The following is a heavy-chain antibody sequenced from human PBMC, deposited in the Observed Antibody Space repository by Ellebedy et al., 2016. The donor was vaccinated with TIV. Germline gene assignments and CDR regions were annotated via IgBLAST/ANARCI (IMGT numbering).Heavy chain of an antibody. J-gene: IGHJ3*02. CDR2: ISYSGST. CDR1: GGSISSYY. D-gene: IGHD6-13*01. CDR3: ARVVWQQPVSYAFDI. Sequence: MPGGSLRLSCTVSGGSISSYYWSWIRQPPGKGLDWIGYISYSGSTNYNPSLKSRVTISVDTSKNQFSLRLNSVTAADTAVYYCARVVWQQPVSYAFDIWGQGTMVTVSS. V-gene: IGHV4-59*01.